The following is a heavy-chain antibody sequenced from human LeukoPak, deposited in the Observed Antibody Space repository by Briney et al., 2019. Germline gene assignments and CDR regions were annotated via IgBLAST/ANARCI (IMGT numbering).Heavy chain of an antibody. CDR1: GYTFTSNG. Sequence: ASVKVSCKTSGYTFTSNGISWVRQAPGQGLEWMGWISIYNGNTNYAQKLQGRVTMTTDTSTSTAYMELRSLGSDDTAVYYCARTITITSGYSYGYPDYWGQGTLVTVSS. J-gene: IGHJ4*02. CDR3: ARTITITSGYSYGYPDY. D-gene: IGHD5-18*01. V-gene: IGHV1-18*01. CDR2: ISIYNGNT.